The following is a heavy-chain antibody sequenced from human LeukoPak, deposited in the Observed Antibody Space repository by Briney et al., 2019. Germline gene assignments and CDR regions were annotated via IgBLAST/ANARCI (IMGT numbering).Heavy chain of an antibody. CDR3: AREVRYYYDSSGYVPNYYYYGMDV. CDR2: INPNSGGT. J-gene: IGHJ6*02. V-gene: IGHV1-2*04. D-gene: IGHD3-22*01. CDR1: GYTFTGYY. Sequence: GASVKVSCKASGYTFTGYYMHWVRQAPGQGLEWMGWINPNSGGTNYAQKFQGWVTMTRDTSISTAYMELSRLRSDDTAVYYCAREVRYYYDSSGYVPNYYYYGMDVWGQGTTVTVSS.